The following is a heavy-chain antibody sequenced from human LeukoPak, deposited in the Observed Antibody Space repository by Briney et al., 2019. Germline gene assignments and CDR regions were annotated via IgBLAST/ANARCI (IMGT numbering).Heavy chain of an antibody. V-gene: IGHV3-21*04. CDR2: ISSSSSYI. CDR1: GFTFSSYS. CDR3: AKGKTGTTYDLYYYYMDV. D-gene: IGHD1-14*01. J-gene: IGHJ6*03. Sequence: GGSLRLSCAASGFTFSSYSMNWVRQAPGKGLEWVSSISSSSSYIYYADSVKGRFTISRDNSKNTLYLQMNSLRAEDTAVYYCAKGKTGTTYDLYYYYMDVWGKGTTVTVSS.